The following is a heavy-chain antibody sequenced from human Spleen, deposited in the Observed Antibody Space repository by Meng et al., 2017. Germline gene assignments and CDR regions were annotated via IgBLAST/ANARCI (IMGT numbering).Heavy chain of an antibody. CDR1: GFTFSNAW. Sequence: GGSLRLSCAASGFTFSNAWMTWVRQAPGKGLEWVSSIGVSGATTNYADSVKGRFTISRDNSRNTLHLQMKSLRAEDTAVYYCVRYLAGLDVFDIWGQGTMVTVSS. CDR2: IGVSGATT. V-gene: IGHV3-23*01. D-gene: IGHD2-2*02. CDR3: VRYLAGLDVFDI. J-gene: IGHJ3*02.